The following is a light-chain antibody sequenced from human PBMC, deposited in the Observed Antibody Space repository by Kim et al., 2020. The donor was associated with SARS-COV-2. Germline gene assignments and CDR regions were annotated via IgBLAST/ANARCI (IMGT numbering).Light chain of an antibody. CDR3: QAWDSHTVV. J-gene: IGLJ2*01. V-gene: IGLV3-1*01. Sequence: GSPGQTASITCSGDKLGDKYACWYQQKPGQPPVLVIYQDNKRPSGIPERFSGSNSGNTATLTISGTQAMDEADYYCQAWDSHTVVFGGGTQLTVL. CDR2: QDN. CDR1: KLGDKY.